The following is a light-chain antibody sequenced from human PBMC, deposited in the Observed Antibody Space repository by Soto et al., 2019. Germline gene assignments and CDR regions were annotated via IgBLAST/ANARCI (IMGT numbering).Light chain of an antibody. CDR1: RSISRN. Sequence: EIVMTQSPATLSVSPGEGATLSCRASRSISRNLAWYQQKPGQAPKFLIYAASTRATGTPARSSGSGSGTEFTLTISSLQSEDFAFYYCQQYINWPQTFGQGTKVEIK. J-gene: IGKJ1*01. CDR2: AAS. V-gene: IGKV3-15*01. CDR3: QQYINWPQT.